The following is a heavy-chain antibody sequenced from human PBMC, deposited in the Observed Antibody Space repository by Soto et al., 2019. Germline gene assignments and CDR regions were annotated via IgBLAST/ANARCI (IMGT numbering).Heavy chain of an antibody. CDR1: GFTFSSYW. Sequence: EVQLVESGGGLVQPGGSLRLSCAASGFTFSSYWMHWVRQVPGKGLLWVSRINGDGSTTNYADSVKGRFTISRDNAKNTLYLQMNSLRAEDTAVYYCARDKSNWNDAGDYWGQGTLVTVAS. CDR2: INGDGSTT. J-gene: IGHJ4*02. D-gene: IGHD1-20*01. V-gene: IGHV3-74*01. CDR3: ARDKSNWNDAGDY.